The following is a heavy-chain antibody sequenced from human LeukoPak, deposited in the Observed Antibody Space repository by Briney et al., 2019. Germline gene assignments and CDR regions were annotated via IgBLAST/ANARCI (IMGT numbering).Heavy chain of an antibody. CDR2: ISSSGSTI. J-gene: IGHJ4*02. CDR1: GFTFSDYY. D-gene: IGHD3-22*01. CDR3: ARGRSYYYDSTGPFDY. V-gene: IGHV3-11*04. Sequence: GALRLSCAASGFTFSDYYMSWIRQAPGKGLEWVSYISSSGSTIYYADSVKGRFTISRDNSQNTLYLQMNSLRAEDTAVYYCARGRSYYYDSTGPFDYWGQGTLVTVSS.